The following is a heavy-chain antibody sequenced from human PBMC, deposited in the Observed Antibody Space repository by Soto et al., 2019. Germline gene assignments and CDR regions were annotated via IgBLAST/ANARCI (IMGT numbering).Heavy chain of an antibody. J-gene: IGHJ4*02. Sequence: EVQLVESGGGLVQPGGSLRLSCAGSEFTFSSYWMKWVRQAQGKGLEWVANIKQDVSEKNFVGSVKGRFTISRDNAKNSLFLHMTSLSAEDTAVYYCVMDLSGTWGFDYWGQGTLVTVSS. CDR1: EFTFSSYW. CDR2: IKQDVSEK. D-gene: IGHD1-1*01. CDR3: VMDLSGTWGFDY. V-gene: IGHV3-7*04.